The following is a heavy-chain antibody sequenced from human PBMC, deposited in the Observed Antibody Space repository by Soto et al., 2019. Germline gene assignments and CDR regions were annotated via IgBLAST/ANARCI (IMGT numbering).Heavy chain of an antibody. CDR2: MNPNSGNT. V-gene: IGHV1-8*01. D-gene: IGHD3-3*01. J-gene: IGHJ6*02. Sequence: ASVKVSCKASGYTFTSYDINWVRQATGQGVEWMGWMNPNSGNTGYAQKFQGRVTMTRNTSISTAYMELSSLRSEDTVVYYCARGLGAYDFWSGYRRYYYYGMDVWGQGTTVTVSS. CDR3: ARGLGAYDFWSGYRRYYYYGMDV. CDR1: GYTFTSYD.